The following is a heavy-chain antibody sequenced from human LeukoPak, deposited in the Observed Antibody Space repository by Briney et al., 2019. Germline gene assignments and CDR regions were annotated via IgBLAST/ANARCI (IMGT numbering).Heavy chain of an antibody. CDR2: INPNSGAT. CDR3: ARDWGSTDC. Sequence: EASVKVSCKASGYTFTGYYLHWLRQAPGQGLEWIGWINPNSGATSYAQKFQGRVTLTRDTSISTAYMELSRLRSDDTAVYYCARDWGSTDCWGQGTLVTVSS. V-gene: IGHV1-2*02. D-gene: IGHD3-16*01. J-gene: IGHJ4*02. CDR1: GYTFTGYY.